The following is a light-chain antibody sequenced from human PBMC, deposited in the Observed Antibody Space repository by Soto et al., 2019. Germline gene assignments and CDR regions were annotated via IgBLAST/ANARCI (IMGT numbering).Light chain of an antibody. CDR2: NND. J-gene: IGLJ2*01. CDR3: QSYDDGLSGSV. Sequence: QSVLRQPPSVSGAPGQRVTISCTGTSSNIGAGYAVHWYQQLPGTAPKLLIYNNDNRPSGVPDRISASNSGTSASLAITGLQAEDEAHYYCQSYDDGLSGSVFGGGTKLTVL. CDR1: SSNIGAGYA. V-gene: IGLV1-40*01.